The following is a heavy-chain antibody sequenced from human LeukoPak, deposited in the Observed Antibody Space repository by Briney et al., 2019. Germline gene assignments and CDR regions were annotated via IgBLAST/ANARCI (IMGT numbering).Heavy chain of an antibody. CDR1: GGSFSGYY. Sequence: SETLSLTCAVYGGSFSGYYWSWIRQPPGKGLGWIGEINHSGSTNYNPSLKSRVTISVDTSKNQFSLKLSSVTAADTAVYYCARGVPTVALSSRNWFDPWGQGTLVTVSS. D-gene: IGHD4-17*01. CDR3: ARGVPTVALSSRNWFDP. J-gene: IGHJ5*02. V-gene: IGHV4-34*01. CDR2: INHSGST.